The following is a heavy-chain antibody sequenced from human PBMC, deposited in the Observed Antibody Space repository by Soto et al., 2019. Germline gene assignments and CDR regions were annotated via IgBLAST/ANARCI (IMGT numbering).Heavy chain of an antibody. V-gene: IGHV1-46*01. CDR2: INTSGGST. D-gene: IGHD5-12*01. J-gene: IGHJ4*02. Sequence: QVQLVQSGAEVKKPGASVKVSCKASGYTFTSYYMHWVRQAPGQGFEWMGIINTSGGSTSYAQKFQGRVTRTRDTSTSTVYMELSSLRSEDTAVYYCAREVRDVEMATFDYWGQGTLVTVSS. CDR1: GYTFTSYY. CDR3: AREVRDVEMATFDY.